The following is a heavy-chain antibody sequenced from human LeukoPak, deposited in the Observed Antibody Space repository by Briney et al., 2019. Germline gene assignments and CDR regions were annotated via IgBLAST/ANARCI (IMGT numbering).Heavy chain of an antibody. J-gene: IGHJ5*02. CDR3: ARGVRGYSYGYDWFDP. Sequence: PSETLSLTCTVSGGSLSSYYWIWIPLPPGKGLEWSGDIYYSGSTNYNPSLHSRVTISLATSKTKFSLKLSSVTAAATAVYYYARGVRGYSYGYDWFDPWGQGTLVTVSS. D-gene: IGHD5-18*01. CDR1: GGSLSSYY. V-gene: IGHV4-59*01. CDR2: IYYSGST.